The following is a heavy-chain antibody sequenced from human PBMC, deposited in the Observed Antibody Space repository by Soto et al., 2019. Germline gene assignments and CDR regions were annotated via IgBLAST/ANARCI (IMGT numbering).Heavy chain of an antibody. CDR2: IIPIFGTA. CDR3: AIRVVNSRRGYYYGMDV. V-gene: IGHV1-69*01. J-gene: IGHJ6*02. Sequence: QVQLVQSGAEVKKPGSSVKVSCKASGGTFSSYAISWVRQAPGQGLEWMGGIIPIFGTANYAQKFQGRVTITADESTSTAYMELSSLRSEDTAVYYYAIRVVNSRRGYYYGMDVWGQGTTVTVSS. D-gene: IGHD3-3*01. CDR1: GGTFSSYA.